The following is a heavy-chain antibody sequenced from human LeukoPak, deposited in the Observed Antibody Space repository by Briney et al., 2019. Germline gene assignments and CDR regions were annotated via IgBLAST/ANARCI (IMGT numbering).Heavy chain of an antibody. Sequence: SQALSLTCAVSGGSISSGGYSWSWIRQPPGKGLEWIGHIYYSGTTNYNPSLKSRVSISVDTSKNQFSLRLNSVTAADTAVYYCARDGIVAPFDYWGQGTLVTVSS. CDR3: ARDGIVAPFDY. V-gene: IGHV4-30-4*07. CDR1: GGSISSGGYS. D-gene: IGHD6-6*01. J-gene: IGHJ4*02. CDR2: IYYSGTT.